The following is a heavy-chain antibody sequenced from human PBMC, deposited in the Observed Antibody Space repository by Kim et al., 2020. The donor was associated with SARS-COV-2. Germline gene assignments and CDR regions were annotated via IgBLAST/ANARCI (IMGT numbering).Heavy chain of an antibody. CDR2: FIPIFGTA. D-gene: IGHD2-15*01. V-gene: IGHV1-69*13. CDR3: ARESENYCSGGSCLDAFDI. CDR1: GGTFSSYA. J-gene: IGHJ3*02. Sequence: SVKVSCKASGGTFSSYAISWVRQAPGQGLEWMGGFIPIFGTANYAQKFQGRVTITADESTSTAYMELSSLRSEDTAVYYCARESENYCSGGSCLDAFDIWGQGTMVTVSS.